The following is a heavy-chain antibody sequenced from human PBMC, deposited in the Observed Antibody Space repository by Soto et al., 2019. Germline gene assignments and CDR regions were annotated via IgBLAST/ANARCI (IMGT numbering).Heavy chain of an antibody. CDR2: IYSGGST. CDR3: AREATVIPYYYYMDV. J-gene: IGHJ6*03. Sequence: GSLRLSCAASGFTVSSNYMSWVRQAPGKGLEWVSVIYSGGSTYYADSVKGRFTISRDNSKNTLYLQMNSLRAEDTAVYYCAREATVIPYYYYMDVWGKGTTVTVSS. CDR1: GFTVSSNY. D-gene: IGHD4-4*01. V-gene: IGHV3-66*01.